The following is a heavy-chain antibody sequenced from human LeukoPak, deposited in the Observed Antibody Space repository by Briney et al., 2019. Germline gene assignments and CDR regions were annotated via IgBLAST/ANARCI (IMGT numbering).Heavy chain of an antibody. CDR3: ARGRDVGHFDY. J-gene: IGHJ4*02. Sequence: KPSETLSLTCAVYGGSISGYYWSWIRQPPGKGLEWIGEINHSGSTNYNPSLKSRVTISVDTSKNQFSLKLSSVTAADTAVYYCARGRDVGHFDYWGQGTLVTVSS. CDR1: GGSISGYY. V-gene: IGHV4-34*01. D-gene: IGHD1-26*01. CDR2: INHSGST.